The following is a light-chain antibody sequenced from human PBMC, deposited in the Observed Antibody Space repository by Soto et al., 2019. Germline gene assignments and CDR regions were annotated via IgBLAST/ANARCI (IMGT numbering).Light chain of an antibody. CDR3: QQRSNWPLT. V-gene: IGKV3-11*01. J-gene: IGKJ4*01. CDR1: QSVSSF. Sequence: EIMLTQSPATLSLFPGERATLSCRASQSVSSFVAWYQQKPGQAPRLLIYDASIRAIGIPARFSGSGSGTDFTLTISSLEPEDFAVYYCQQRSNWPLTFGGGTKVEIK. CDR2: DAS.